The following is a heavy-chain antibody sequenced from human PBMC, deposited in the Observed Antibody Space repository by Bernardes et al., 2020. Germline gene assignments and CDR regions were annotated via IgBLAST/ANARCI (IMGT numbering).Heavy chain of an antibody. Sequence: ASVKVSCKASGYTFTSYAMHWVRQAPGQRLEWMGWINAGNGNTKYSQKFQGRVTITRDTSASTAYMELSSLRSEDTAVYYCARDGIYYYGSGSYYNRAMSYYYYYYMDVWGKGTTVTVSS. CDR1: GYTFTSYA. CDR2: INAGNGNT. D-gene: IGHD3-10*01. J-gene: IGHJ6*03. V-gene: IGHV1-3*01. CDR3: ARDGIYYYGSGSYYNRAMSYYYYYYMDV.